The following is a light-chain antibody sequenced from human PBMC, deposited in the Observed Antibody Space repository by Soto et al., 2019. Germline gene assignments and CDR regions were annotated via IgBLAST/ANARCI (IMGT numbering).Light chain of an antibody. V-gene: IGLV2-14*03. J-gene: IGLJ1*01. CDR2: NVS. CDR3: SSYTTSSTYV. Sequence: QSALTQPASVSGSPGQSITISCTGTSSDVGGYNSVSWYQHHPGKAPKLMIYNVSNRPSGVSSRFSGSKSGNTASLTISGLQAEDEADYYCSSYTTSSTYVFVTGTKVTVL. CDR1: SSDVGGYNS.